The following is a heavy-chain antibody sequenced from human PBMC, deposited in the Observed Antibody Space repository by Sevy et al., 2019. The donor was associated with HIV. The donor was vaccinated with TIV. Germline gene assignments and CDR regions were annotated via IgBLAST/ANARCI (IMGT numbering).Heavy chain of an antibody. CDR3: ARENPGYSNCPVIWFDP. CDR1: GGSFSGYY. V-gene: IGHV4-34*01. D-gene: IGHD6-13*01. Sequence: SETLSLTCAVYGGSFSGYYWSWIRQPPGKGLEWIGEINHSGSTNYNPSLKSRVTISVDTSKNQFSLKLSSVTAADTAVYYCARENPGYSNCPVIWFDPWGQGTLVTVSS. CDR2: INHSGST. J-gene: IGHJ5*02.